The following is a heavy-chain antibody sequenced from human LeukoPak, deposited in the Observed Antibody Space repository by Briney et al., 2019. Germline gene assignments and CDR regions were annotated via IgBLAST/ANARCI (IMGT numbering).Heavy chain of an antibody. CDR1: GFTFSNYW. CDR2: MKEDGSEK. V-gene: IGHV3-7*03. Sequence: GGSLRLSCVASGFTFSNYWMTWVRQAQGKGLEWVASMKEDGSEKYYVASVRGRFTISRDNAENSLHLQMNSLRAEDTAVYYCARARDIDFWGQGTLVTVSS. D-gene: IGHD5-24*01. CDR3: ARARDIDF. J-gene: IGHJ4*02.